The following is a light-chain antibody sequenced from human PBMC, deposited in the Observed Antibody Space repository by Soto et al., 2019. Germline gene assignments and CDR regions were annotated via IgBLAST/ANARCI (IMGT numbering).Light chain of an antibody. CDR3: AAWDDSLSGYV. V-gene: IGLV1-47*01. Sequence: QSVLTQPPSASGTPGQRVTIFCSGSSSNIGRNYVYWYQQLPGTAPKPLIYRNNQRPSGVPDRFSGSKSGTSASLAISGLRAEDEADYYCAAWDDSLSGYVFGTGSKRTVL. CDR2: RNN. J-gene: IGLJ1*01. CDR1: SSNIGRNY.